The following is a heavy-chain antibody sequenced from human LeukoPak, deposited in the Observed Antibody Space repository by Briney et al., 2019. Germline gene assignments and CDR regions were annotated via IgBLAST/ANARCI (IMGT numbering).Heavy chain of an antibody. CDR1: GFTFDDYA. CDR3: ARLDYDFWTDMDV. Sequence: GRSLRLSCAASGFTFDDYAMHWVRQAPGKGLEWVSGISWNSGSIGYADSVKGRFTISRDNAKNSLYLQMNSLRAEDTALFYCARLDYDFWTDMDVWGKGTTVTVSS. D-gene: IGHD3-3*01. V-gene: IGHV3-9*01. CDR2: ISWNSGSI. J-gene: IGHJ6*03.